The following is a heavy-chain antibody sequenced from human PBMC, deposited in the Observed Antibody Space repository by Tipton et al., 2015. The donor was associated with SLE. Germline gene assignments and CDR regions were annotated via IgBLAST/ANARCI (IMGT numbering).Heavy chain of an antibody. V-gene: IGHV4-61*09. CDR2: IFTSGST. Sequence: TLSLTCTVSGGSISSGYYYWTWVRQPAGKGLEWIGHIFTSGSTNYNPSLKSRVTISVDTSKNQFSLNLASVTAADTAVYYCAGKWDVWGQGTRVTVSS. J-gene: IGHJ3*01. CDR1: GGSISSGYYY. CDR3: AGKWDV. D-gene: IGHD2-8*01.